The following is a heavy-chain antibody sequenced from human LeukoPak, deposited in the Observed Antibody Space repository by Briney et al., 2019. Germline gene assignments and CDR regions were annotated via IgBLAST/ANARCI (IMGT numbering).Heavy chain of an antibody. V-gene: IGHV3-23*01. CDR3: ARYCVGGSCYTQYGMDV. Sequence: GGSLRLSCAASGFTFSSYWMRWVRQAPGKGLEWVSAISVSGGTTYYADSVKGRFTISRDNSKSTLYLQTNSLRVEDTAVYYCARYCVGGSCYTQYGMDVWGQGTTVTVSS. CDR1: GFTFSSYW. D-gene: IGHD2-15*01. J-gene: IGHJ6*02. CDR2: ISVSGGTT.